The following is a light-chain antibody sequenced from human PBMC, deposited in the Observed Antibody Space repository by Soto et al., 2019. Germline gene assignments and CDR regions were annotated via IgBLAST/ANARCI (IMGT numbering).Light chain of an antibody. CDR1: QSVSSSY. V-gene: IGKV3-20*01. CDR3: PQYGSSPPT. CDR2: GAS. Sequence: EIVLTQSPGTLSLSPGERATLSCRASQSVSSSYLAWYQQKPGQAPRLLIYGASSRATGIPDRFSGSGSGTDFTVTISRLAPEDFAVYYCPQYGSSPPTVGQGTKVEIK. J-gene: IGKJ1*01.